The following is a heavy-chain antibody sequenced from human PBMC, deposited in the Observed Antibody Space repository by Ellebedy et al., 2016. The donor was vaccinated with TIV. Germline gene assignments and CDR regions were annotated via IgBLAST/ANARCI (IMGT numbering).Heavy chain of an antibody. D-gene: IGHD6-19*01. V-gene: IGHV3-23*01. CDR1: GFTFSSYA. Sequence: PGGSLRLSCAASGFTFSSYALSWVRQAPGKGLEWVSVIRGSDGSTNYADSVKGRFTISRDNSKTTVYLQMNSLRGEDTAVYYCASLRQSDWGQGTLVTVSS. CDR2: IRGSDGST. J-gene: IGHJ1*01. CDR3: ASLRQSD.